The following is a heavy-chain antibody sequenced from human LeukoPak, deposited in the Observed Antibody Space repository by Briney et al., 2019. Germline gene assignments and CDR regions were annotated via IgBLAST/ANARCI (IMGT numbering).Heavy chain of an antibody. CDR1: GFTFSSYW. V-gene: IGHV3-7*01. CDR3: ARAGGYCSGGSCYDYDY. Sequence: GRSLRLSCAASGFTFSSYWMSWVRQATGKGLEWVANIKQDGSEKYYVDSVKGRFTISRDNAKNSLYLQMNSLRAEDTAVYYCARAGGYCSGGSCYDYDYWGQGTLVTVSS. CDR2: IKQDGSEK. J-gene: IGHJ4*02. D-gene: IGHD2-15*01.